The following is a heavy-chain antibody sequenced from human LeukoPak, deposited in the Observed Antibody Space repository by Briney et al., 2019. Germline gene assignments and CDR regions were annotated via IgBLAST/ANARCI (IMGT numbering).Heavy chain of an antibody. D-gene: IGHD2-21*02. CDR2: IIPIFGTA. J-gene: IGHJ4*02. Sequence: GASVKVSCKASGGTFSSYAISWVRQAPGQGLEWMGRIIPIFGTANYAQKCQGRVTITTDESTSTAYMELSSLRSEDTAVYYCARGPLVVTAIPFLDYWGQGTLVTVSS. CDR3: ARGPLVVTAIPFLDY. CDR1: GGTFSSYA. V-gene: IGHV1-69*05.